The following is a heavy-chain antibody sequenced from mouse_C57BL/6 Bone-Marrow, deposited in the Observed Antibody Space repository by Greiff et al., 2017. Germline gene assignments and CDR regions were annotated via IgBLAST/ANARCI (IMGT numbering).Heavy chain of an antibody. CDR2: IYPSDSET. CDR1: GYTFTSYW. CDR3: AREVRAMDY. Sequence: VQLQQPGAELVRPGSSVKLSCKASGYTFTSYWMDWVKQRPGQGLEWIGNIYPSDSETHYNQKFKDKATLTVDKSSSTAYMQLSSLTSEDSAVYYCAREVRAMDYWGQGTSVTVSS. J-gene: IGHJ4*01. D-gene: IGHD2-2*01. V-gene: IGHV1-61*01.